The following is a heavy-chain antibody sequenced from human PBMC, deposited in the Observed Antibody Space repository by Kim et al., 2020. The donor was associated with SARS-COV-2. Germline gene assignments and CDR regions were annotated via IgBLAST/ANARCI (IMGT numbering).Heavy chain of an antibody. D-gene: IGHD5-18*01. J-gene: IGHJ5*02. CDR3: ATGPPIQFGWFDP. CDR1: GYTLTELS. V-gene: IGHV1-24*01. Sequence: ASVKVSCKVSGYTLTELSMHWVRQAPGKGLEWMGGFDPEDGETIYAQKFQGRVTMTEDTSTDTAYMELSNLRSEDTAVYYCATGPPIQFGWFDPWGQGTLVTVSS. CDR2: FDPEDGET.